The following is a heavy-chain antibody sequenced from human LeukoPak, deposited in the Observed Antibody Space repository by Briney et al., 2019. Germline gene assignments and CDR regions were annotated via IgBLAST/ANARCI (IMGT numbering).Heavy chain of an antibody. V-gene: IGHV4-34*01. Sequence: SETLSLTCAVYGGSFSGYYWSWIRQPPGKGLEWIGEINHSGSTNYNPSLKSRVTISVDTSKNQFSLKLSSVTAADTAVYYCARGRGMSSSWYMLLYWGQGTLVTVSS. CDR2: INHSGST. J-gene: IGHJ4*02. CDR1: GGSFSGYY. D-gene: IGHD6-13*01. CDR3: ARGRGMSSSWYMLLY.